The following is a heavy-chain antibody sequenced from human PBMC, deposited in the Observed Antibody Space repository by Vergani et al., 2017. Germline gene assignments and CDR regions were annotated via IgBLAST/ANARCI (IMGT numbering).Heavy chain of an antibody. CDR2: IDHTGRP. D-gene: IGHD4-11*01. V-gene: IGHV4-34*01. J-gene: IGHJ6*03. Sequence: QVQLQQWGGGLLKPSETLSLTCVVNGGSFTSYHWTWIRQSPGEGLEWVGDIDHTGRPDYNPSLKSRLTMSVDKFRNRFSLTLNSVTATDTAIYFCARVNTETNGHLYYYYYMDVWGQGTAVTVS. CDR3: ARVNTETNGHLYYYYYMDV. CDR1: GGSFTSYH.